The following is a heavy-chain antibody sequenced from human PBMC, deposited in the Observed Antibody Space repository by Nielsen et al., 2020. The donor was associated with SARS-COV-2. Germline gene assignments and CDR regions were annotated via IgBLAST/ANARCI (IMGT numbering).Heavy chain of an antibody. D-gene: IGHD3-16*01. CDR2: ISWNSGSI. CDR3: ACVGGYFDY. J-gene: IGHJ4*02. Sequence: VRQAPGKGLEWVSGISWNSGSIGYADSVKGRFTISRDNAKNSLYLQMNSLRAEDTALYYCACVGGYFDYWGQGTLVTVSS. V-gene: IGHV3-9*01.